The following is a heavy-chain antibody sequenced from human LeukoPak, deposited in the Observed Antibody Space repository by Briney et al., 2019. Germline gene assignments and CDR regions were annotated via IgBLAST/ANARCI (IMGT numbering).Heavy chain of an antibody. CDR2: VTNSGGSS. D-gene: IGHD2-2*01. CDR1: RFTFSTYV. CDR3: AKGFCSSTSCHYYYYYMDV. J-gene: IGHJ6*03. V-gene: IGHV3-23*01. Sequence: GGSLRLSCAASRFTFSTYVMNWVRQAPGKGLEWVSTVTNSGGSSYYADSVKGRFTISRDNSKNTLYLQMNSLRAEDTAVYYCAKGFCSSTSCHYYYYYMDVWGKGTTVTVSS.